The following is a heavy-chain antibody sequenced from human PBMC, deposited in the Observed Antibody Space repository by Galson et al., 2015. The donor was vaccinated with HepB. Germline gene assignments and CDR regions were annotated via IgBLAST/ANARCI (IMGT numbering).Heavy chain of an antibody. V-gene: IGHV3-30-3*01. Sequence: SLRLSCAASGFTFSSYAMHWVRQAPGKGLEWVAVISYDGSNKYYADSVKGRFTISRDNSKNTLYLQMNSLRAEDTAVYYCAREGSGIAVAGPHYFDYWGQGTLVTVYS. D-gene: IGHD6-19*01. CDR2: ISYDGSNK. J-gene: IGHJ4*02. CDR1: GFTFSSYA. CDR3: AREGSGIAVAGPHYFDY.